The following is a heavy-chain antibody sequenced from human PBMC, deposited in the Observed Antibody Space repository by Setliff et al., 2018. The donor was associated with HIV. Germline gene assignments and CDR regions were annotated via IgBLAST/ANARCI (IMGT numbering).Heavy chain of an antibody. J-gene: IGHJ4*02. CDR3: ARFYYYGSGSYGY. Sequence: PGGSLRLSCAASGFTFSSYWMSWVRQAPGKGLQWVASIKQDETEKFYLDSVKGRFAISRDNAKTSMYLQMNNLRAEDTAVYYCARFYYYGSGSYGYWGQGTLVTVSS. CDR1: GFTFSSYW. V-gene: IGHV3-7*03. CDR2: IKQDETEK. D-gene: IGHD3-10*01.